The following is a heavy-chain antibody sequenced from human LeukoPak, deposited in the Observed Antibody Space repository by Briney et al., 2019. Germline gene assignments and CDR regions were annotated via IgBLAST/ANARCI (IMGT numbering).Heavy chain of an antibody. Sequence: GGSLRLSCAASGFTLSSNYMSWVRQAPGKGLEWVSVIYSGGRTYYADSVKGRFTISRDNSKNTLYLQMNSLRAEDTAVYYCAREDYYDSSGYGYWGQGTLVTVSS. CDR3: AREDYYDSSGYGY. CDR2: IYSGGRT. V-gene: IGHV3-53*01. CDR1: GFTLSSNY. D-gene: IGHD3-22*01. J-gene: IGHJ4*02.